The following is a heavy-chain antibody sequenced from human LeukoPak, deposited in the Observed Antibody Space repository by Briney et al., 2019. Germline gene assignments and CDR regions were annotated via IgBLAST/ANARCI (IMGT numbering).Heavy chain of an antibody. D-gene: IGHD2-15*01. CDR3: ARASYCSGGSCYSGY. Sequence: ASVKVSCKASGYTFTSYSISWVRQAPGQGLEWMVWISAYNGNTIYAQKVKGRVTMTTDTSTSTAYMELRSLKSDDTAVYYCARASYCSGGSCYSGYWGQGTLVTVSS. J-gene: IGHJ4*02. CDR1: GYTFTSYS. V-gene: IGHV1-18*01. CDR2: ISAYNGNT.